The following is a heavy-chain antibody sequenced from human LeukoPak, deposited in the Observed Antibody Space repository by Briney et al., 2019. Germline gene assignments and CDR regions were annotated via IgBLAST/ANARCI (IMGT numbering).Heavy chain of an antibody. D-gene: IGHD3-22*01. Sequence: PGGSLRLSCAASGFTFSSYGMHWVRQAPGKGLEWVSAISGSGGNTYYADSVKGRFTISRDSSKNTLYLQMNSLRAEDTAVYYCVKGELWDSSGYDAFDIWGQGTMVTVSS. J-gene: IGHJ3*02. CDR3: VKGELWDSSGYDAFDI. CDR2: ISGSGGNT. CDR1: GFTFSSYG. V-gene: IGHV3-23*01.